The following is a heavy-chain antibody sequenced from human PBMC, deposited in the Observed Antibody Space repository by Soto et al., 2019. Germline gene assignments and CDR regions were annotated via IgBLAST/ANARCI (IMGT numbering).Heavy chain of an antibody. CDR1: GGTFSSYA. V-gene: IGHV1-69*13. J-gene: IGHJ6*02. CDR3: ARGLREDIVVVPAARYYYYGMDV. Sequence: SVKVSCKASGGTFSSYAISWVRQAPGQGLEWMGGIIPIFGTANYAQKFQGRVTITADESTSTAYMELSSLRSEDTAVYYCARGLREDIVVVPAARYYYYGMDVWGQGTTVTVSS. D-gene: IGHD2-2*01. CDR2: IIPIFGTA.